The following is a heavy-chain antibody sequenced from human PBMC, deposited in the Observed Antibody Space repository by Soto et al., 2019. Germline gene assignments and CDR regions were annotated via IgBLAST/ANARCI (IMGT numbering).Heavy chain of an antibody. CDR3: ARGRNYHGSGSYFSWFDP. J-gene: IGHJ5*02. CDR1: GGFISNYY. Sequence: SETLSLTCTVSGGFISNYYWSWVRQSPGKGLEWIGYIYYSGTTNYNPSLKSRVTILLDTSKNQFSLKLSSVTAADTAVYYCARGRNYHGSGSYFSWFDPWGQGTLVTVSS. D-gene: IGHD3-10*01. CDR2: IYYSGTT. V-gene: IGHV4-59*12.